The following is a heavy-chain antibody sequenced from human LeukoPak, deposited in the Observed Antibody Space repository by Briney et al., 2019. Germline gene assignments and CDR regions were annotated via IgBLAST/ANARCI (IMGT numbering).Heavy chain of an antibody. D-gene: IGHD3-22*01. J-gene: IGHJ3*02. CDR2: ISSSGST. CDR3: ARGPSSYDSSGAFDI. Sequence: PSETLSLTCTVSGDSISSGDYYWSWIRQPAGKGLEWIGRISSSGSTNYNPSLKSRVTISVDTSKNQFSLKLSSVTPADTAVYFCARGPSSYDSSGAFDIWGQGTMVSVSS. V-gene: IGHV4-61*02. CDR1: GDSISSGDYY.